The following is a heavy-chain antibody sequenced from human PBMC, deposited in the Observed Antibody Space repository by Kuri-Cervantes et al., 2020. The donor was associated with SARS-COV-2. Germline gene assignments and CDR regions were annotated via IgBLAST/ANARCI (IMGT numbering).Heavy chain of an antibody. Sequence: SETLSLTCAVYGDSFTGHYWSWIRQSPGMGPEWIGEINHSGTTNYNPSLKSRATISVDTSKNQFSLKLSSVTAADTAVYYCAGNPRYCSGGSCYSGWFDPWGQGTLVTVSS. CDR3: AGNPRYCSGGSCYSGWFDP. CDR2: INHSGTT. V-gene: IGHV4-34*01. J-gene: IGHJ5*02. CDR1: GDSFTGHY. D-gene: IGHD2-15*01.